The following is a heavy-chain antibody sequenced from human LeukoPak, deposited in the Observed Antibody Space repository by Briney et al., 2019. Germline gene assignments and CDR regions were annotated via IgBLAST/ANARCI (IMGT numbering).Heavy chain of an antibody. V-gene: IGHV3-23*01. CDR1: GITLSNYG. CDR2: ISGSGGGT. J-gene: IGHJ4*02. D-gene: IGHD3-10*01. CDR3: AKDAVAPGSGGDYFDY. Sequence: SGGSLRLSCEVSGITLSNYGMSWVRQAPGRGLEWVAGISGSGGGTNYADSVKGRFTISRDNSKNTLSLQMDSLRAEDTAVYYCAKDAVAPGSGGDYFDYWGQGTLVTVSS.